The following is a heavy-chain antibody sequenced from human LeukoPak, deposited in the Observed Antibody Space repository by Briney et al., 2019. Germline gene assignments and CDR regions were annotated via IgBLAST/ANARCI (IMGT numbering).Heavy chain of an antibody. CDR1: GGSINIYY. D-gene: IGHD3-3*01. V-gene: IGHV4-59*08. CDR2: IYYDGNT. J-gene: IGHJ4*02. CDR3: ARRVGWSQTAYYFDS. Sequence: KPSETLSLTCTVSGGSINIYYWSWIRQPPGRGLEWIGDIYYDGNTNYNTSLKSRITRSLDTSENQFSLQLNSVTAADTAVYFCARRVGWSQTAYYFDSWGQGTLVTVSS.